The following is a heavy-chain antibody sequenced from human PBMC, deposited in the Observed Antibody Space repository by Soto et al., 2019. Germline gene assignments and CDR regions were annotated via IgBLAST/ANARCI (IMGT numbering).Heavy chain of an antibody. CDR1: GFTFSSYA. V-gene: IGHV3-64D*06. D-gene: IGHD5-12*01. CDR2: VRGNGDPP. Sequence: VGSLRLSCSASGFTFSSYAMHWVRQAPGKGLEYVSGVRGNGDPPFYADSVKGRFTISRDNSKNTLYLQMSSLSADDTAVYYCVKSRGGNNFDFFDWGQGALVTVSS. J-gene: IGHJ4*02. CDR3: VKSRGGNNFDFFD.